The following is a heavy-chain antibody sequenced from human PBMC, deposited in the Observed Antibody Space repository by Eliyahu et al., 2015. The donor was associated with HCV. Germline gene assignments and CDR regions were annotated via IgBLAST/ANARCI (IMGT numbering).Heavy chain of an antibody. CDR3: ARWGVVTTIRYWFDP. V-gene: IGHV4-39*01. CDR2: VVFCGDA. CDR1: GASIRTRSYY. D-gene: IGHD2-21*02. Sequence: QLQLLESGPGLVKSSETLSLTCSVSGASIRTRSYYWGWIRQPPGKGLEWIGNVVFCGDAYYNPSLKSRVTMSVDTSKNQFSLKLSSVTAADTAVYYCARWGVVTTIRYWFDPWGQGTLVNVYS. J-gene: IGHJ5*02.